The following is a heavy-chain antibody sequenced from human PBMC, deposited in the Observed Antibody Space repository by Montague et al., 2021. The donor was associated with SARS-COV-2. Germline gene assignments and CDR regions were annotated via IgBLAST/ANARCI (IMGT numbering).Heavy chain of an antibody. CDR2: IYYSGST. J-gene: IGHJ4*02. D-gene: IGHD2-15*01. Sequence: SETLSLTCTVSGGSISSSSYYWGWIRQPPGKGLEWIGSIYYSGSTYYNPSLKSRVTISVDTSKNQFSLKLSSVTAADTAVYYCAGSTYCSGGSCERALLNYWGRGTLVTVSS. V-gene: IGHV4-39*01. CDR1: GGSISSSSYY. CDR3: AGSTYCSGGSCERALLNY.